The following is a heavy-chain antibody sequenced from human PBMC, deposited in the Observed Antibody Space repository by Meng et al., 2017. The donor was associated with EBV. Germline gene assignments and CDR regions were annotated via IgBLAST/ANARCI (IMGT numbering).Heavy chain of an antibody. D-gene: IGHD6-13*01. Sequence: TMKGSGRTRVKPTATLTLTCSFSWFSLSTSGVGVVWILQPPGKALEWLALIYWDDDKRYSPSLKSRLTITKDTSKNQVVLTMTNMDPVDTATYYCAHRRDEYSSSWYGWFDPWGQGTLVTGSS. CDR1: WFSLSTSGVG. CDR3: AHRRDEYSSSWYGWFDP. V-gene: IGHV2-5*02. CDR2: IYWDDDK. J-gene: IGHJ5*02.